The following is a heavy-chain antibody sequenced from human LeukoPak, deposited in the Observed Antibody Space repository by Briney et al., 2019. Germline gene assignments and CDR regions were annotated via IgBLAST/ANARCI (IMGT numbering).Heavy chain of an antibody. D-gene: IGHD2-2*01. V-gene: IGHV1-69*05. CDR3: ASPYCSSTSCQSKRGYYYYYYMDV. Sequence: GASVKVSCKASGGTFSSYAISWVRQAPGQGLEWMGGIIPIFGTANYAQKFQGRVTITTDESTSTAYMELSSLRSEDTAVYYCASPYCSSTSCQSKRGYYYYYYMDVWGKGTTVTVSS. J-gene: IGHJ6*03. CDR2: IIPIFGTA. CDR1: GGTFSSYA.